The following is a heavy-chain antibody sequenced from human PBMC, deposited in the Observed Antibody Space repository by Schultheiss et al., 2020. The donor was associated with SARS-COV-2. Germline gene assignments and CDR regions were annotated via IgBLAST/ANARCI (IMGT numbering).Heavy chain of an antibody. Sequence: SVKVSCKASGYTFTTFWIHWARQVPGQALEWMGWIIPIFGTANYAQKFQGRVTITRDTSASTAYMELSSLRSEDTAVYYCAADPGVGATTFDYWGQGTLVTVSS. D-gene: IGHD1-26*01. CDR2: IIPIFGTA. CDR3: AADPGVGATTFDY. V-gene: IGHV1-69*05. CDR1: GYTFTTFW. J-gene: IGHJ4*02.